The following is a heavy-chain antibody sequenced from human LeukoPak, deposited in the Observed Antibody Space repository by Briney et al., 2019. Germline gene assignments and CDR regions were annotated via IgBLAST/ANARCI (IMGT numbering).Heavy chain of an antibody. CDR3: AKSKVVAATMGRFDY. D-gene: IGHD2-15*01. V-gene: IGHV3-23*01. CDR2: ISGSDGST. CDR1: GFTFSSYP. J-gene: IGHJ4*02. Sequence: GGSLRLSCAASGFTFSSYPMSWVRQAPGKGLEWVSAISGSDGSTYYADSVKGRFTISRDNSKNTLYLQMNSLRAEDTAVYYCAKSKVVAATMGRFDYWGQGTLVTVSS.